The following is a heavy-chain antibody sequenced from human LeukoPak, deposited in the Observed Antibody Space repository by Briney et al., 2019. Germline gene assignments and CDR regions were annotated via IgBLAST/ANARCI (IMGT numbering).Heavy chain of an antibody. V-gene: IGHV1-69*13. J-gene: IGHJ4*02. CDR1: GGTFSSYA. Sequence: ASVKVSCKASGGTFSSYAISWVRQAPGQGLEWMGGIIPIFGTANYARKFQGRVTITADESTSTAYMELSSLRSEDTAVYYCARAGYYGSGSYRALLDYWGQGTLVTVSS. D-gene: IGHD3-10*01. CDR2: IIPIFGTA. CDR3: ARAGYYGSGSYRALLDY.